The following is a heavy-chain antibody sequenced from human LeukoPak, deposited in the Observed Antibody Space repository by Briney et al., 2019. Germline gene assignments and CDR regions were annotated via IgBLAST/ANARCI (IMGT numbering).Heavy chain of an antibody. V-gene: IGHV4-34*01. CDR3: AGGTWETRFGY. Sequence: PSETLTLTCAVYGGSFSGYYWSWIRQPPGKGLEWIGEINHSGSTNYNPSLKSRVTISVNTSKNQFSLKLSSVTAADTAVYHCAGGTWETRFGYWGQGTLVTVSS. J-gene: IGHJ4*02. D-gene: IGHD1-14*01. CDR1: GGSFSGYY. CDR2: INHSGST.